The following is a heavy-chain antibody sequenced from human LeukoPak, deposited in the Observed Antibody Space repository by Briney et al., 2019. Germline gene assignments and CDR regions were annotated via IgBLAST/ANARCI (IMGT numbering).Heavy chain of an antibody. CDR1: GFTFSSYS. D-gene: IGHD6-13*01. V-gene: IGHV3-21*01. CDR3: ARVTWLSAAGTEGNFDY. J-gene: IGHJ4*02. Sequence: GGSLRLSCAASGFTFSSYSMNWVRQAPGKGLEWVSSISSSSSYIYYADSVKGRFTISRDNAKNSLYLQMDSLRAEDTAVYYCARVTWLSAAGTEGNFDYWGQGTLVTVSS. CDR2: ISSSSSYI.